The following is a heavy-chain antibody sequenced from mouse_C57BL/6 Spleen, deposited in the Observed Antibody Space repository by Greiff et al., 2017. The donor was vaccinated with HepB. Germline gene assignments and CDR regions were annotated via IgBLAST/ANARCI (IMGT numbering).Heavy chain of an antibody. CDR3: VRHWGGYPYYYAMGY. CDR2: IRSKSNNYAT. J-gene: IGHJ4*01. D-gene: IGHD2-2*01. Sequence: EVQLVESGGGLVQPKGSLKLSCAASGFSFNTYAMNWVRQAPGKGLEWVARIRSKSNNYATYYADSVKDRFTISRDDSESMLYLQMNNLKTEDTAMYYCVRHWGGYPYYYAMGYWGQGTSVTVSS. V-gene: IGHV10-1*01. CDR1: GFSFNTYA.